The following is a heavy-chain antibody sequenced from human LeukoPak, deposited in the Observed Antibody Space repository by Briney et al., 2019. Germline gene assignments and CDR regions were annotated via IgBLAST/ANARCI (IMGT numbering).Heavy chain of an antibody. V-gene: IGHV4-39*02. J-gene: IGHJ4*02. CDR2: IYYSGST. CDR3: ARDPSSFPFDY. D-gene: IGHD2-15*01. Sequence: PSETLSLTCTVSGGSISSSSYYWGWIRQPPGKGLEWIGSIYYSGSTYYNPSLKSRVTISVDTSKNQFSLKLSSVTAADTAVYYCARDPSSFPFDYWGQGTLVTVSS. CDR1: GGSISSSSYY.